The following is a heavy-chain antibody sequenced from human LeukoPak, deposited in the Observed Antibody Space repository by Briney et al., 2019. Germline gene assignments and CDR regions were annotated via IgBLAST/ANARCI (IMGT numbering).Heavy chain of an antibody. CDR3: ARGPGIDY. CDR2: ISSSSSTI. CDR1: GFTFSSYS. J-gene: IGHJ4*02. V-gene: IGHV3-48*01. Sequence: PGGSLRLSCAASGFTFSSYSMNWVRQAPGKGPEWVSYISSSSSTIYYADSVKGRFTISRDNAKNSLYLQMNSLRAEDTAVYYCARGPGIDYWGQGTLVTVSS.